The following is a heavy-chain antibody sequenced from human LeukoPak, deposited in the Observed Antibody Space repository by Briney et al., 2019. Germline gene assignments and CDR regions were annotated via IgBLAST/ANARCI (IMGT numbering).Heavy chain of an antibody. J-gene: IGHJ4*02. V-gene: IGHV3-23*01. Sequence: GGSLRLSCTASGFTFSGFAMSWVRQAPGKGLDWVSGISGSGSKTDYADSVKGRFTIARDNSKNTLYLQMNNLRAEDTALYSCASHCSSASCYAYWGQGTLVAVSS. CDR3: ASHCSSASCYAY. CDR1: GFTFSGFA. D-gene: IGHD2-2*01. CDR2: ISGSGSKT.